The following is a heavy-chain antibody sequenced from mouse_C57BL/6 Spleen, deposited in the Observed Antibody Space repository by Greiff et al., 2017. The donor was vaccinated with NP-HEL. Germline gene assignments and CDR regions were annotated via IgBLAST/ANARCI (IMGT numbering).Heavy chain of an antibody. V-gene: IGHV3-8*01. J-gene: IGHJ1*03. D-gene: IGHD1-1*01. CDR3: ARNPATTVVHFDV. Sequence: EVMLVESGPGLAKPSQTLSLTCSVTGYSITSDYWNWIRKFPGNKLEYMGYISYSGSTYYNPSLKSRISITRDTSKNQYYLQLNSVTTEDTATYYCARNPATTVVHFDVWGTGTTVTVSS. CDR2: ISYSGST. CDR1: GYSITSDY.